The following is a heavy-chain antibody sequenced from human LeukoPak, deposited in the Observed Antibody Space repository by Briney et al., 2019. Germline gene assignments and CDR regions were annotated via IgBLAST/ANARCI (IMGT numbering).Heavy chain of an antibody. CDR3: AKDPPGGYPPYYSDN. CDR1: GFTFSSYA. J-gene: IGHJ4*02. Sequence: GGSLRLSCAASGFTFSSYAVSWVRQAPGKGLEWVSGISGSDGSTYYADSVKGRFTISRDNSKNTLYLQMNSLRAEDTAVYYCAKDPPGGYPPYYSDNWGQGTLVTVSS. V-gene: IGHV3-23*01. CDR2: ISGSDGST. D-gene: IGHD5-18*01.